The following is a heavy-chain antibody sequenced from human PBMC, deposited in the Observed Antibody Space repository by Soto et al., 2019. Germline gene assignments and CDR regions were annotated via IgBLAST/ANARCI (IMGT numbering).Heavy chain of an antibody. V-gene: IGHV5-51*01. D-gene: IGHD1-26*01. CDR2: ICPRDSDT. CDR1: GYIFTNYW. CDR3: ARLGDGDSSAWGRDGFDI. Sequence: PGESLKISCKGSGYIFTNYWIGWVRQMPGKGLDLVNIICPRDSDTRYNPSFQGQVTISADKSINTAYLQWSSLKASDTAMYYCARLGDGDSSAWGRDGFDIWGQGTMVTVSS. J-gene: IGHJ3*02.